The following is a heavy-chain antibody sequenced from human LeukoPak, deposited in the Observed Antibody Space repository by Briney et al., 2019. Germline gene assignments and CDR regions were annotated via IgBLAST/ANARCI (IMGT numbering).Heavy chain of an antibody. CDR3: ARVFLYYYDSSGYYPFDY. D-gene: IGHD3-22*01. CDR2: ISSSSTI. V-gene: IGHV3-48*04. J-gene: IGHJ4*02. CDR1: GYTFTSYS. Sequence: ASVKVSCKASGYTFTSYSMNWVRQAPGKGLEWVSYISSSSTIYYADSVKGRFTISRDNAKNSLYLQMNSLRAEDTAVYYCARVFLYYYDSSGYYPFDYWGQGTLVTVSS.